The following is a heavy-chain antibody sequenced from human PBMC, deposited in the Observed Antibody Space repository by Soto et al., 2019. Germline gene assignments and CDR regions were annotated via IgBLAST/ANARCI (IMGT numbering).Heavy chain of an antibody. J-gene: IGHJ4*02. CDR3: ASGHDAYKVRY. Sequence: WTWIRQIPGKGLEWIGYIYYTGNTYYHPSLKSRTTISIDTSENQFSLKLTSVTAADTAVYFCASGHDAYKVRYWGQGTLVTVSS. V-gene: IGHV4-31*02. CDR2: IYYTGNT. D-gene: IGHD1-1*01.